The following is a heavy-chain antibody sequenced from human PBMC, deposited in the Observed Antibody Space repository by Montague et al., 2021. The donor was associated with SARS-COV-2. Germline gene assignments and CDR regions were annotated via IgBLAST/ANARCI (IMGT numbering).Heavy chain of an antibody. CDR2: VNQSGTT. V-gene: IGHV4-34*01. D-gene: IGHD2-2*01. Sequence: SETLSLTCAISGGSFSNYYWSWIRQPPGKGQEWNGVVNQSGTTIYKPSAKSGVHITEDTYKNQFYLRLNSVTAADTDLSFCARGRRPVVVPGAGPAGRAFDIWGQGTMVTVSS. J-gene: IGHJ3*02. CDR1: GGSFSNYY. CDR3: ARGRRPVVVPGAGPAGRAFDI.